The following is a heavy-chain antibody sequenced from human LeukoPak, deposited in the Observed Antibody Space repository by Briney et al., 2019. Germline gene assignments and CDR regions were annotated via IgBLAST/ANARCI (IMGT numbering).Heavy chain of an antibody. J-gene: IGHJ4*02. D-gene: IGHD2-21*01. V-gene: IGHV1-69*05. Sequence: ASVKVSCKASGYTFTSYGISWVRQAPGQGLEWMGGIIPIFGTANYAQKFQGRVTITTDESTSTAYMELSSLRSEDTAVYYCAASYDPYSFDYWGQGTLVTVSS. CDR3: AASYDPYSFDY. CDR2: IIPIFGTA. CDR1: GYTFTSYG.